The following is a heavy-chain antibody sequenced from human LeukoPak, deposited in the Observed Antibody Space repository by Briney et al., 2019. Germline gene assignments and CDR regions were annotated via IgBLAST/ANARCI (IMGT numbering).Heavy chain of an antibody. CDR1: GGSISSYY. V-gene: IGHV4-59*08. CDR3: ARGWLQLGYYYYGMDV. J-gene: IGHJ6*02. Sequence: SETLSLTCTVSGGSISSYYWSWIRQPPGKGLEWIGYVYYSGSTNYNPSLKSRVTISVDTSKNQFSLKLSSVTAADTAVYYCARGWLQLGYYYYGMDVWGQGTTVTVSS. D-gene: IGHD5-24*01. CDR2: VYYSGST.